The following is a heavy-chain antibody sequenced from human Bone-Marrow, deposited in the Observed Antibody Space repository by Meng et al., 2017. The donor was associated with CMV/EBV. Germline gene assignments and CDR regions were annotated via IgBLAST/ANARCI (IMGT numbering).Heavy chain of an antibody. V-gene: IGHV1-69*05. CDR2: IIPIFGKT. Sequence: SVKVSCKASGGTFSSYAISWVRQAPGQGLEWMGGIIPIFGKTNYAQKFQGRVTITTDESTSTDYMELSSLRSENTAVYDGARVGFHSSTLLSGAFDIWGQGTMVTVSS. CDR1: GGTFSSYA. D-gene: IGHD6-6*01. CDR3: ARVGFHSSTLLSGAFDI. J-gene: IGHJ3*02.